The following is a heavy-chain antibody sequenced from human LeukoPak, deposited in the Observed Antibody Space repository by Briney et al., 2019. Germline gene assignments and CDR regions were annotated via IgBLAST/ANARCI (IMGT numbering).Heavy chain of an antibody. J-gene: IGHJ5*01. V-gene: IGHV4-31*03. D-gene: IGHD5-18*01. CDR3: ARVDTTTAPPYWFDP. Sequence: SETLSLTCTVSGGSISSGGYYWSWIRQHPGKGLEWIGYIYYSGTTYYNPSLKSRVTISVDTSKNLFSLKLSSVTAADTAVYYCARVDTTTAPPYWFDPWGQGTLVTVSS. CDR2: IYYSGTT. CDR1: GGSISSGGYY.